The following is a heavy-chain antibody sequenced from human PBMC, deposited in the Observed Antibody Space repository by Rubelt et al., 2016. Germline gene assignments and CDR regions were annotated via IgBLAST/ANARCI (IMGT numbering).Heavy chain of an antibody. CDR3: ARERGNTWHEAFDI. Sequence: GGSLRLSCAASGFTFDDYGMSWVRQAPGKGLEWVSGINWNGGSTGYADSVEGRFTISRDNAKNSLYLQMNSLRAEDTAVYYCARERGNTWHEAFDIWGQGTMVTVSS. D-gene: IGHD6-25*01. CDR1: GFTFDDYG. J-gene: IGHJ3*02. V-gene: IGHV3-20*04. CDR2: INWNGGST.